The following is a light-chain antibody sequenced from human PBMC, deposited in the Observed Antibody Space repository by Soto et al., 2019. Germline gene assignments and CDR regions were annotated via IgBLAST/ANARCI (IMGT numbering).Light chain of an antibody. V-gene: IGKV4-1*01. CDR2: WAS. Sequence: DIVMTQSPDSLAVSLGERATINCKSSQSLLYSSNNKNCLAWYQQKPGQPPKLLIYWASTRESGVPDRISGSGSGTDFTLTISSLQAEDVAVYYCQQYYSMYTFGQGTKLEIK. J-gene: IGKJ2*01. CDR3: QQYYSMYT. CDR1: QSLLYSSNNKNC.